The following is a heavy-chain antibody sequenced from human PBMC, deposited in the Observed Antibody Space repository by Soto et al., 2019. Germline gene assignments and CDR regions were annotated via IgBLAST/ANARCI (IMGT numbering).Heavy chain of an antibody. J-gene: IGHJ4*02. D-gene: IGHD1-7*01. V-gene: IGHV3-64*01. CDR3: VRRVSGNYDY. CDR1: GFTFSSYD. CDR2: ISSNGGTT. Sequence: ESGGGMVQPGGSLRLSCVASGFTFSSYDMHWVRQAPGKGLEYVSSISSNGGTTYYGNSVKGRFTISRDNSKNTLYHQMGSLRAEDMAVYYCVRRVSGNYDYWGQGTLVTVSS.